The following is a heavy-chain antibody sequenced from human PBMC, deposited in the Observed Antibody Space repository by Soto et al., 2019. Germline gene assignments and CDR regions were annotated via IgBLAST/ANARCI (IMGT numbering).Heavy chain of an antibody. CDR3: ARDPALSYGDYEVGIRDC. D-gene: IGHD4-17*01. V-gene: IGHV1-18*01. CDR1: GYTFTSYG. CDR2: ISAYNGNT. J-gene: IGHJ4*02. Sequence: QVQLVQSGAEVKKPGASVKVSCKASGYTFTSYGISWVRQAPGQGLEWMGWISAYNGNTNYAQKVQGRVTMTTDTSTSTAYMELRSLRSDDTAVYYCARDPALSYGDYEVGIRDCWGQGTLVTVSS.